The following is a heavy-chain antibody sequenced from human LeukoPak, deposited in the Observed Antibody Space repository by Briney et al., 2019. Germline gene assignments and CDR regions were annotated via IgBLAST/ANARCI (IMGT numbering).Heavy chain of an antibody. CDR3: SRGCVFDY. J-gene: IGHJ4*02. CDR1: GGSFSGYY. CDR2: INHSGST. Sequence: SETLSLTCAVYGGSFSGYYWSWIRQPPGKGLEWIGEINHSGSTNYNPSLKSRVTISVDTSKNQFSLKLSSVTAADTAVYYCSRGCVFDYWGQGTLVTVSS. V-gene: IGHV4-34*01.